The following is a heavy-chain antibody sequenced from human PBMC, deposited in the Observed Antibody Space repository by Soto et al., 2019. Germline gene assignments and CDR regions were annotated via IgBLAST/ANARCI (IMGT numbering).Heavy chain of an antibody. Sequence: GGSLRLSCAASGFTFSSYAMSWVRQAPGKGLEWVSAISGSGGSTYYADSVKGRFTISRDNSKNTLYLQMNSLRAEDTAVYYCAKVRGSGRWLQLTLCYWGQGTLVTVSS. J-gene: IGHJ4*02. CDR1: GFTFSSYA. D-gene: IGHD5-12*01. CDR3: AKVRGSGRWLQLTLCY. CDR2: ISGSGGST. V-gene: IGHV3-23*01.